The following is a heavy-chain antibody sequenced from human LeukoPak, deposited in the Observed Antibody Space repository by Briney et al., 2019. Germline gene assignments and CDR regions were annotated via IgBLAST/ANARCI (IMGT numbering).Heavy chain of an antibody. V-gene: IGHV1-18*01. CDR3: VRCESSSGYDY. D-gene: IGHD3-22*01. J-gene: IGHJ4*02. CDR2: ISRNSVNT. CDR1: GYTFTRYV. Sequence: VSVKVSCKASGYTFTRYVITWVRQAPGHGLEWMGWISRNSVNTNYAQRLQGRVTLTTDTSTSTAYMELRSLRSDDTAVYYCVRCESSSGYDYWGQGTMVTVSS.